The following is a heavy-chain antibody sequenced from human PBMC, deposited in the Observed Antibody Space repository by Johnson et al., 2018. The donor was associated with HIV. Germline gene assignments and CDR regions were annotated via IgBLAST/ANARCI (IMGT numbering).Heavy chain of an antibody. D-gene: IGHD3-16*01. V-gene: IGHV3-15*01. CDR2: LKSKTDGGTT. Sequence: VQLVESGGGLVKPGGSLRLSCAASGFTFSNAWMSWVRQVPGKGLEWVGRLKSKTDGGTTDYAAPVKGRFTISRDDSKITLYLQMNSLRTEDTALYFCARGRGALDIWGQGTMVTVSS. J-gene: IGHJ3*02. CDR3: ARGRGALDI. CDR1: GFTFSNAW.